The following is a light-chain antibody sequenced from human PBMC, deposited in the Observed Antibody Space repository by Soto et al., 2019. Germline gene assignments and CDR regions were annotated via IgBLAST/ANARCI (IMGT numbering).Light chain of an antibody. CDR3: QQLNSYPPT. J-gene: IGKJ4*01. CDR2: DVS. Sequence: EIVLTQSPATLSLSPGERATLSCRASQSISSYLAWYQQKPGQAPRLLLYDVSNRAPGIPARFSGSGSGTDFTLTISSLEPEDFATYYCQQLNSYPPTFGGGTKVEIK. CDR1: QSISSY. V-gene: IGKV3-11*01.